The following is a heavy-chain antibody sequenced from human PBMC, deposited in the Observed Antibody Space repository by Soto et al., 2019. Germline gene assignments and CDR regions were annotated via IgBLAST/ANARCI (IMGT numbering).Heavy chain of an antibody. CDR3: ARDWGSSGWPN. D-gene: IGHD6-19*01. Sequence: SETLSLTCTVSGHSLSSGGYYWSWIRQHPGKGLVWVGYIYFTGTTLYNPSLKSRLAISVDTSKNQFSLKLTSVTAADTAVCYCARDWGSSGWPNWGQGVLVTVSS. CDR1: GHSLSSGGYY. J-gene: IGHJ4*02. CDR2: IYFTGTT. V-gene: IGHV4-31*03.